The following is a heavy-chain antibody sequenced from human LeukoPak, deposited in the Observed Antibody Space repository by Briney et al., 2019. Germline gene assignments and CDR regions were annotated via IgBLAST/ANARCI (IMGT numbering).Heavy chain of an antibody. CDR1: GYTFTSYG. CDR3: ARDRSQWPQLTGAFDI. J-gene: IGHJ3*02. D-gene: IGHD6-19*01. CDR2: INPSGGST. Sequence: ASVKVSCKASGYTFTSYGISWVRQAPGQGLEWMGIINPSGGSTSYAQKFQGRVTMTRDTSTSTVYMELSSLRSEDTAVYYCARDRSQWPQLTGAFDIWGQGTMVTVSS. V-gene: IGHV1-46*01.